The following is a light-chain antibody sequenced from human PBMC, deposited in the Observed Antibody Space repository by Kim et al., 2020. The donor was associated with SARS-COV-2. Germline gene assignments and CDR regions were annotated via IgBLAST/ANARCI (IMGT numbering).Light chain of an antibody. J-gene: IGKJ1*01. CDR1: QSVSSN. Sequence: SVSPGKRATLSCRASQSVSSNLAWYQQKPGQAPRLLIYGASSRATGIPARFSGSGSGTEFTLTISSLQSEDFAVYYCQQYNNWWTFGQGTKVDIK. CDR2: GAS. CDR3: QQYNNWWT. V-gene: IGKV3-15*01.